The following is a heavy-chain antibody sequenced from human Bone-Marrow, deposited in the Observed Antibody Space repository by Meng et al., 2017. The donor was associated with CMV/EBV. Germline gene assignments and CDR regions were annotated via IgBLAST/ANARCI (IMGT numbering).Heavy chain of an antibody. J-gene: IGHJ4*02. CDR2: INHAGDT. CDR3: HLIPAGAFDY. D-gene: IGHD6-19*01. V-gene: IGHV4-39*07. Sequence: SETLSLTCTVSGGSISSSSYYWGWIRQPPGKGLEWIGEINHAGDTKYNPSLKSRVTLSLDTSKSQFSLKLTSVTAADTAVYYCHLIPAGAFDYWGQGTLVTVSS. CDR1: GGSISSSSYY.